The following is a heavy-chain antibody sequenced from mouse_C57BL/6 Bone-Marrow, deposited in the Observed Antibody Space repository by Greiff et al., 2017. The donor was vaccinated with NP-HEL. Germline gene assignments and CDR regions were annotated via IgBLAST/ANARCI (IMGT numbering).Heavy chain of an antibody. CDR2: ISYSGSP. J-gene: IGHJ1*03. CDR3: ARDYGSSPLVFDV. Sequence: EVQLQESGPGLAKPSQTLSLTCSVTGYSITSDYWNWIRKFPGNKLEYMGYISYSGSPYYNPSLKSLISITRDTSKNQYYLQLNSVTTEDTATYYCARDYGSSPLVFDVWGTGTTVTVSS. V-gene: IGHV3-8*01. D-gene: IGHD1-1*01. CDR1: GYSITSDY.